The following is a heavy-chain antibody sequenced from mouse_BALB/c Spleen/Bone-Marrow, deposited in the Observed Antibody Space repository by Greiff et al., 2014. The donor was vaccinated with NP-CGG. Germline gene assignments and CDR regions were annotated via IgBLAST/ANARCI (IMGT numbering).Heavy chain of an antibody. Sequence: VKLMESGPELVKPGALVKISCKASGYTFTSYDINWVKQRPGQGLEWIGWIYPGDGSPKYNEKFKGQATLTADKSSSTAYMQLSSLTSENSAVYFCARSGNYYGNYYWYFDVWGAGTTVTVSS. D-gene: IGHD2-1*01. CDR1: GYTFTSYD. CDR2: IYPGDGSP. J-gene: IGHJ1*01. CDR3: ARSGNYYGNYYWYFDV. V-gene: IGHV1S56*01.